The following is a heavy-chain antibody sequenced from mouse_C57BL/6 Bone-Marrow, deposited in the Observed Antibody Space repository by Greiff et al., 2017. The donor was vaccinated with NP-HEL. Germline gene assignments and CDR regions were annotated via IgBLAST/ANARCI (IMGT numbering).Heavy chain of an antibody. CDR1: GFTFSSYA. Sequence: EVKLMESGGGLVKPGGSLKLSCAASGFTFSSYAMSWVRQTPEKRLEWVATISDGGSYTYYPDNVKGRFTISRDNAKNNLYLQLSHLKSEDTAMYYCARGYGSSFAYWAKGLWSLSLQ. D-gene: IGHD1-1*01. CDR3: ARGYGSSFAY. CDR2: ISDGGSYT. J-gene: IGHJ3*01. V-gene: IGHV5-4*03.